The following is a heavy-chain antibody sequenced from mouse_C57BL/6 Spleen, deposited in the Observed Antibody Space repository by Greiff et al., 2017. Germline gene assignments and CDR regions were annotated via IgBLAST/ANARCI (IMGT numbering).Heavy chain of an antibody. D-gene: IGHD1-1*01. V-gene: IGHV1-81*01. CDR1: GYTFTSYG. J-gene: IGHJ1*03. Sequence: QVQLKQSGAELARPGASVKLSCKASGYTFTSYGISWVKQRTGQGLEWIGEIYPRSGKTYYNEKFKGKATLTAEKSSSPAYIELRSLTSEDSAVYCCARSPHYYGSSFHWYFDVWGTGTTVTVSS. CDR2: IYPRSGKT. CDR3: ARSPHYYGSSFHWYFDV.